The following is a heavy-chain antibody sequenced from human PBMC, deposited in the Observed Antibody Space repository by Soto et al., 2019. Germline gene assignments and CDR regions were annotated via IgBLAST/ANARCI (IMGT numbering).Heavy chain of an antibody. CDR2: ISGSGGST. J-gene: IGHJ4*02. V-gene: IGHV3-23*01. CDR1: GFTFSSYA. CDR3: ATDADSSGPPSNYFDY. D-gene: IGHD6-19*01. Sequence: GGSLRLSCAASGFTFSSYAMSWVRQAPGKGLEWVSAISGSGGSTYYADSVKGRFTISRENSKNTLYLQMNSLRAEDTAVYYWATDADSSGPPSNYFDYWGQGTMVTVSS.